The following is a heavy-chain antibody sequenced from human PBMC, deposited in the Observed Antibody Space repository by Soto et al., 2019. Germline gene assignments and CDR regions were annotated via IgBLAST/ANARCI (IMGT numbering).Heavy chain of an antibody. D-gene: IGHD3-22*01. Sequence: QVQLVQSGAEVKKPGSSVKVSCKASGGTFSSYAISWVRQAPGQGLEWMGGIIPIFGTANYAQKFQGRVTIPADESTSTAYMGVSSLRSEDTAVYYCARGPGYYDSSGYFGPFDPWGQGTLVTVSS. V-gene: IGHV1-69*12. CDR3: ARGPGYYDSSGYFGPFDP. CDR1: GGTFSSYA. J-gene: IGHJ5*02. CDR2: IIPIFGTA.